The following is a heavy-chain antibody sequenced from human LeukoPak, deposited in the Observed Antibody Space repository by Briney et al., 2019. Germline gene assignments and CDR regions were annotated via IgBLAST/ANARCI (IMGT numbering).Heavy chain of an antibody. CDR3: ARGTNYYYIDV. CDR1: GVSFSGYY. D-gene: IGHD1-7*01. Sequence: PSETLSLTCAVFGVSFSGYYWSWIRQPPGKGLEWIGEINHSGSTNYNPSLKSRVTISVDTSKNQFSLKLSSVTAADTAVYYCARGTNYYYIDVWGKGTTVTVSS. V-gene: IGHV4-34*01. J-gene: IGHJ6*03. CDR2: INHSGST.